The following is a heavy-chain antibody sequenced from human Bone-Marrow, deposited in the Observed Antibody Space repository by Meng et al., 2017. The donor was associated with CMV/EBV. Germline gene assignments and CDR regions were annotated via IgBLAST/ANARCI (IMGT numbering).Heavy chain of an antibody. D-gene: IGHD1-26*01. J-gene: IGHJ3*02. Sequence: GEVLKISCAASGFTFSSYSMNWVRQAPGKGLEWVSYISSSSSYIYYADSVKGRFTISRDNAKNSLYLQMKGMRAEDTAVYYCARDSEVWGELLQGHAFDIWGQGTMVTVSS. V-gene: IGHV3-21*05. CDR3: ARDSEVWGELLQGHAFDI. CDR2: ISSSSSYI. CDR1: GFTFSSYS.